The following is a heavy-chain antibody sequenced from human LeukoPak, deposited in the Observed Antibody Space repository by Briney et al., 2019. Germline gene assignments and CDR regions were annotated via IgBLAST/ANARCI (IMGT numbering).Heavy chain of an antibody. D-gene: IGHD2-15*01. Sequence: GGSLRLSCAASGFTFSSYWMNWVRQAPGKGLEWVANIKQDGSEKYYVDSVKGRFTISRDNSKNTLYLQMNSLRVEDTAVYYCAKGGPYCSGGSCYLGDYWGQGILVTVSS. CDR3: AKGGPYCSGGSCYLGDY. CDR2: IKQDGSEK. CDR1: GFTFSSYW. J-gene: IGHJ4*02. V-gene: IGHV3-7*01.